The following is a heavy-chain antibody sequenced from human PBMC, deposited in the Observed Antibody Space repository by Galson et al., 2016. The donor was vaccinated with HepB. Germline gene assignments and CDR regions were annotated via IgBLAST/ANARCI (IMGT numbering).Heavy chain of an antibody. J-gene: IGHJ4*02. CDR3: ARLSWQWLVPIFDY. Sequence: SLRLSCAASGYTSSDHYMDWVRQAPGKGLEWVSVIYSGGSTYYADSVKGRFTISRDNSKNTLYLQMNSLRAEDTAVYYCARLSWQWLVPIFDYWGQGTLVTVSS. CDR1: GYTSSDHY. D-gene: IGHD6-19*01. CDR2: IYSGGST. V-gene: IGHV3-53*01.